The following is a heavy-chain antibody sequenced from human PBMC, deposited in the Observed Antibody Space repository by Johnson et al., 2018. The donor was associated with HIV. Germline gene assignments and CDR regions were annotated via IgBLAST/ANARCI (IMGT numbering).Heavy chain of an antibody. J-gene: IGHJ3*02. Sequence: VQLVESGGGLVQPGGSLRLSCAASGFTFSSYAMSWVRQAPGKGLEWVSAIRGSGGSTYYADSVKGRFTISRDNSKNTLYLQMNSLRAEDTAVYYCAKDPGDCSSTSCYAFDIWGQGTMVTVSS. CDR1: GFTFSSYA. CDR3: AKDPGDCSSTSCYAFDI. V-gene: IGHV3-23*04. D-gene: IGHD2-2*01. CDR2: IRGSGGST.